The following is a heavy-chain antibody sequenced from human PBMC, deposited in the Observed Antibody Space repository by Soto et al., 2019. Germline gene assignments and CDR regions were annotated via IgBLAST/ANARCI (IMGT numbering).Heavy chain of an antibody. V-gene: IGHV3-23*01. Sequence: GWLRLPCSASGFTFSSYAMSWVRQAPGKGLEWVSAISGSGGSTYYADSVKGRFTISRDNSKNTLYLQMNSLRAEDTAVYYCAKDYYDSSGKAYYFDYWGQGTLVTVSS. CDR2: ISGSGGST. J-gene: IGHJ4*02. D-gene: IGHD3-22*01. CDR3: AKDYYDSSGKAYYFDY. CDR1: GFTFSSYA.